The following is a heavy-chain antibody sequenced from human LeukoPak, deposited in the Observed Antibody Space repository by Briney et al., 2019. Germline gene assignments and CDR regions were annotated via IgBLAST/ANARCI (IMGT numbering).Heavy chain of an antibody. Sequence: SETLCRTSVVSGGSLSAHHWSWIRKSPGRGLEWIGYISDSGSTNYNPSLKSRVTISVDTSKNQFSLMLSSVTAADTAVYYCARGYDSSAYYPFNYWGQGTLGTVSS. D-gene: IGHD3-22*01. CDR1: GGSLSAHH. CDR3: ARGYDSSAYYPFNY. J-gene: IGHJ4*02. CDR2: ISDSGST. V-gene: IGHV4-59*11.